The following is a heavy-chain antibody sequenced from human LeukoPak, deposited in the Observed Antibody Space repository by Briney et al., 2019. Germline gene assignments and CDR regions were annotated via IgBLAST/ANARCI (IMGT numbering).Heavy chain of an antibody. V-gene: IGHV3-48*03. J-gene: IGHJ4*02. CDR2: ISSDGTRI. CDR1: GFTFSTYE. CDR3: ARDGSGWHTY. Sequence: PGGSLRLYCAASGFTFSTYEMNWVRQAPGMGLEWVSYISSDGTRIYYADSVKGRFTISRDNAKNSLYLQMNSLRAEDTAVYYCARDGSGWHTYWGQGTLVTVSS. D-gene: IGHD6-19*01.